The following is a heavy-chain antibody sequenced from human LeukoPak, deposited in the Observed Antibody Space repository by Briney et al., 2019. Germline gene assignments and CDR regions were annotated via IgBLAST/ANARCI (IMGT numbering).Heavy chain of an antibody. CDR1: GSTFSSYA. J-gene: IGHJ3*02. CDR2: ISGSGGST. Sequence: GGSLRLSWQASGSTFSSYAMSWVRQPQGKGREWVSAISGSGGSTYYADSVKGRFTISRDNSKNTLYLQMNSLRAEDTAVYYCAKDQYYYDSSGYYWDAFDIWGQGTMVTVSS. D-gene: IGHD3-22*01. CDR3: AKDQYYYDSSGYYWDAFDI. V-gene: IGHV3-23*01.